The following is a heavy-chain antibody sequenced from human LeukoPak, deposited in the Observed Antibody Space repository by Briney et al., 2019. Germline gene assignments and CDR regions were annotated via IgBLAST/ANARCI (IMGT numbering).Heavy chain of an antibody. CDR1: GFTFSDYY. CDR3: ARVLYSSGWYVGVDY. V-gene: IGHV3-11*01. CDR2: ISSRGSTI. J-gene: IGHJ4*02. D-gene: IGHD6-19*01. Sequence: GGSLRLSCAASGFTFSDYYMTWIRQAPGKGLEWVSYISSRGSTIFYADSVKGRFTISRDNAKNSLYLQMNSLRAADTAVYYCARVLYSSGWYVGVDYWGQGTLVTVSS.